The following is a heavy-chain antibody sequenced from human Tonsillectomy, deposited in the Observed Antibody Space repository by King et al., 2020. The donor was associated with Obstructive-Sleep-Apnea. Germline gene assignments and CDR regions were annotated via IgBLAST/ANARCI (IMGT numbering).Heavy chain of an antibody. V-gene: IGHV3-23*04. J-gene: IGHJ4*02. D-gene: IGHD3-10*01. CDR3: AKGGITMVRGVFMDTYLETDYFDY. Sequence: DVQLVESGGGLVQPGGSLRLSCAASGFTFRSYIMSWVRQAPGKGLEWVSVSSGSGGSTHYVDSVKGRFTISRDNSKNTLYLQMNSLRAEDTAVYYCAKGGITMVRGVFMDTYLETDYFDYWGQGTLVTVSS. CDR2: SSGSGGST. CDR1: GFTFRSYI.